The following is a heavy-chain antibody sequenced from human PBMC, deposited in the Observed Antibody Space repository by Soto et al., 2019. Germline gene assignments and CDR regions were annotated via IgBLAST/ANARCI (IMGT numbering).Heavy chain of an antibody. V-gene: IGHV3-74*01. Sequence: EVQLVETGGGLVQPGGSLRLSCAASGFTFSNFWMHWVRQVPGKGLVWVSRINSDGSGTSYADSVKGRFTISRDSAKNTVYLQMNDLRVEDTAVYFCARVGHRTLYQYGMDVWGQGTTVTVSS. CDR3: ARVGHRTLYQYGMDV. CDR2: INSDGSGT. D-gene: IGHD3-10*01. CDR1: GFTFSNFW. J-gene: IGHJ6*02.